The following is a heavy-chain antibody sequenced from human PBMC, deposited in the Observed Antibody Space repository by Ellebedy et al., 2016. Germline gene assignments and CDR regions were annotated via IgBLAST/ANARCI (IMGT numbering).Heavy chain of an antibody. CDR3: ARYGLSGTFDL. J-gene: IGHJ4*02. Sequence: GESLKISCVGSGFTFSNYWMAWARQAPGKGLEWVANIRNDESEKYFVDSVKGRFTISRDNAKNSVYLQMSSLRAEDMAVYYCARYGLSGTFDLWGQGTPVTVSS. CDR1: GFTFSNYW. D-gene: IGHD3-10*01. V-gene: IGHV3-7*03. CDR2: IRNDESEK.